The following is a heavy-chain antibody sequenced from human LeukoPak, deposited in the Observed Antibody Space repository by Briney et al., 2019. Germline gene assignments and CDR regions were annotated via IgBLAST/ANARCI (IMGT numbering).Heavy chain of an antibody. Sequence: SVKVSCKASGGTFSSYAISWVRQAPGQGLEWMGGIIPIFGTANYAQKFQGRVTITRDESTSTAYTELSSLRSADTAVYYCARVFYFYDSSGYFNSYYWGQGTPVTVSS. J-gene: IGHJ4*02. V-gene: IGHV1-69*05. CDR2: IIPIFGTA. D-gene: IGHD3-22*01. CDR1: GGTFSSYA. CDR3: ARVFYFYDSSGYFNSYY.